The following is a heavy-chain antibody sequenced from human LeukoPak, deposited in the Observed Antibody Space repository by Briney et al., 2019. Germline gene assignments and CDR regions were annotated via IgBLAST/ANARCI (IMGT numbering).Heavy chain of an antibody. CDR3: TRLSTLRGVDV. V-gene: IGHV4-39*01. D-gene: IGHD1-1*01. CDR1: GGSLSNSNYY. J-gene: IGHJ6*02. Sequence: PSETLSLTCTVSGGSLSNSNYYWGWIRQPPEKWLEWIGSIYYSGSTFYRASLKSRATISADTSKNRFSLRLSFVTAADTAVYYCTRLSTLRGVDVWGQGTTVIVSS. CDR2: IYYSGST.